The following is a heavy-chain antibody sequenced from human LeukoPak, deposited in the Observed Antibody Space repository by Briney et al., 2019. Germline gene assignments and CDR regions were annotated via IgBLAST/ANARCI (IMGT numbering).Heavy chain of an antibody. J-gene: IGHJ6*02. CDR1: GYTFTGYY. Sequence: APVKVSCKASGYTFTGYYMHWVRQAPGQGLEWMGWINPNSGGTNYAQKFQGRVTMTRDTSISTAYMELSRLRSDDTAVYYCARDLKSGNYGLGYYYGMDVWGQGTTVTVSS. CDR2: INPNSGGT. V-gene: IGHV1-2*02. CDR3: ARDLKSGNYGLGYYYGMDV. D-gene: IGHD4-11*01.